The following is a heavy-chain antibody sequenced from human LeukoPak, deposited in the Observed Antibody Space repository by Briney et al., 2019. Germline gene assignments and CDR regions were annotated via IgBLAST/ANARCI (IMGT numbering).Heavy chain of an antibody. CDR2: ISWNSGSI. Sequence: GGSLRLSCAASGFTFDDYAMCWVRQAPGKGLEWVSGISWNSGSIGYADSVKGRFTISRDNAKNSLYLQMNSLRAEDTAVYYCARASGAVAGTWSFDYWGQGTLVTVSS. CDR1: GFTFDDYA. J-gene: IGHJ4*02. CDR3: ARASGAVAGTWSFDY. D-gene: IGHD6-19*01. V-gene: IGHV3-9*01.